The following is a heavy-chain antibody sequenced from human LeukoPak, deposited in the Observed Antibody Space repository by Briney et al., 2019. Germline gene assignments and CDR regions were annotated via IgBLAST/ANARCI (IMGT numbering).Heavy chain of an antibody. Sequence: PSETLSLTCAVSGASISGSGYYLGWIRQPPGKGLEWIGYIYYSGSTNYNPSLKSRVTISVDTSKNQFSLKLSSVTAADTAVYYCARSVAGTGAFDIWGQGTMVTVSS. J-gene: IGHJ3*02. V-gene: IGHV4-61*05. CDR3: ARSVAGTGAFDI. CDR2: IYYSGST. D-gene: IGHD6-19*01. CDR1: GASISGSGYY.